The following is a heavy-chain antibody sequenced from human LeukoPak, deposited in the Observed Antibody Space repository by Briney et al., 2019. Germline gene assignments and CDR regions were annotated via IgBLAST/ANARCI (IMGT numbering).Heavy chain of an antibody. CDR1: GYTFTGYY. Sequence: ASVKVSCKASGYTFTGYYMHWVRQAPGQGLEWMGWINPNGGGTNYAQKFQGRVTMTRDTSISTAYMELSRLRSDDTAVYYCARDHGDYPLGWFDPWGQGTLVTVSS. CDR2: INPNGGGT. D-gene: IGHD4-17*01. CDR3: ARDHGDYPLGWFDP. V-gene: IGHV1-2*02. J-gene: IGHJ5*02.